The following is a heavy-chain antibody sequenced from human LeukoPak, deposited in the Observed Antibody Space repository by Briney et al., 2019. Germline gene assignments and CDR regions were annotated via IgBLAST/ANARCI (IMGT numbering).Heavy chain of an antibody. D-gene: IGHD1-26*01. CDR2: ISAYNGNT. V-gene: IGHV1-18*01. J-gene: IGHJ6*03. CDR3: ARDSGSYSGDYYYYMDV. Sequence: GASVKVSCKASGYTFTSYGISWVRLAPGQGLEWMGWISAYNGNTNYAQKLQGRVTMTTDTSTSTAYMELRSLRSDDTAVYYCARDSGSYSGDYYYYMDVWGKGTTVTVSS. CDR1: GYTFTSYG.